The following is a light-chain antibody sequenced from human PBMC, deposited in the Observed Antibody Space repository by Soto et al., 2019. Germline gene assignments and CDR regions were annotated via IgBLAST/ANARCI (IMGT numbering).Light chain of an antibody. J-gene: IGKJ4*02. CDR3: QQYGSSPLT. CDR2: GAS. CDR1: QSVSSSF. Sequence: EIVLTQSPGTLSLSPGERATLSCRASQSVSSSFLASYQQKPGQAPKLLIYGASSRANGIPNRFSGSGCGTDFTLTISRLEPEYVAVYYWQQYGSSPLTFGGGTKVEIK. V-gene: IGKV3-20*01.